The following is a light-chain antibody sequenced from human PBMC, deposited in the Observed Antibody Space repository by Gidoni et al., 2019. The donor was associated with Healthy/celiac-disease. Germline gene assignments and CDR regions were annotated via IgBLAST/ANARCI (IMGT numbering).Light chain of an antibody. V-gene: IGKV3-15*01. Sequence: RASQSVSSNLAWYQQKPGQAPRLLIYGASTRATGIPARFSGSGSGTEFTLTISSLQSEDFAVYYCQQYNNWPYTFGQGTKLEIK. J-gene: IGKJ2*01. CDR1: QSVSSN. CDR3: QQYNNWPYT. CDR2: GAS.